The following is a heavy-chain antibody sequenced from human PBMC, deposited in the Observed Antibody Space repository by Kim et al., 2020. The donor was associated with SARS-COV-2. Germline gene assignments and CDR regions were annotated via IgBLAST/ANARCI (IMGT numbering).Heavy chain of an antibody. CDR3: ARGYGSGSYYTGAWFDP. Sequence: LMSRVTISVDPSKNQFSLKLSSVTAADTAVYYCARGYGSGSYYTGAWFDPWGQGTLVTVSS. V-gene: IGHV4-31*02. D-gene: IGHD3-10*01. J-gene: IGHJ5*02.